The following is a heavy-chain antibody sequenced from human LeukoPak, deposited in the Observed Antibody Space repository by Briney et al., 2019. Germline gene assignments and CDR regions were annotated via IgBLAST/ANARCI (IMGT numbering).Heavy chain of an antibody. CDR2: ISAYNGNT. D-gene: IGHD6-6*01. CDR3: ARGRQLGRDY. CDR1: GYTLTSYG. V-gene: IGHV1-18*01. J-gene: IGHJ4*02. Sequence: SVNVSCKASGYTLTSYGISWVRQAPAQGLEGRGGISAYNGNTNYTQKPQGRVTMTTDTSTSTAPMELRRLTSDTRPVYYCARGRQLGRDYWGQGTLVTVSS.